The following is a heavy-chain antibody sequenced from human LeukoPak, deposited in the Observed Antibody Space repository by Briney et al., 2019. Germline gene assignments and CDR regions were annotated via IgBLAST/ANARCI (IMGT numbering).Heavy chain of an antibody. J-gene: IGHJ4*02. CDR1: GGSFSGYY. CDR3: ARDEMVHHGSYYDF. CDR2: VYHSGST. D-gene: IGHD5-24*01. Sequence: SETLSLTCAVYGGSFSGYYWSWIRQPPGKGLEWIGSVYHSGSTYYNPSLKSRVTISVDTSKNQFSLKLSSVTAADTAFYYCARDEMVHHGSYYDFWGQGTLVTVSS. V-gene: IGHV4-34*01.